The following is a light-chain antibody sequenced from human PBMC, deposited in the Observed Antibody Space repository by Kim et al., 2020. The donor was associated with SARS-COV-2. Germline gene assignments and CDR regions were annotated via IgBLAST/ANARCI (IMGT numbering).Light chain of an antibody. CDR1: QSIITF. CDR2: AAS. CDR3: QQSHSSPLLT. J-gene: IGKJ4*01. Sequence: DILMTQSPSSLTASVGDRVTIACRASQSIITFLNWFQQKPGKAPKLLIYAASTLQSGVPSRFSGSGSGTDFTLTISSLQPDDFETVYCQQSHSSPLLTFGGGTKVDIK. V-gene: IGKV1-39*01.